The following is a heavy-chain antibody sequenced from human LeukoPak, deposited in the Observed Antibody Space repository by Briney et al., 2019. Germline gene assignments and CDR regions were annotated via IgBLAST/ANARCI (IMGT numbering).Heavy chain of an antibody. CDR3: ARVNLRFDAFDI. CDR1: GFTFSSYW. D-gene: IGHD3-3*01. J-gene: IGHJ3*02. Sequence: GGSLRLSCAASGFTFSSYWMHWVRQAPGKGLVWVSRINSDGSSTSYADSVKGRFTISRDNAKNTLYLQMNSLRAEDMTVYYCARVNLRFDAFDIWGQGTMVTVSS. V-gene: IGHV3-74*01. CDR2: INSDGSST.